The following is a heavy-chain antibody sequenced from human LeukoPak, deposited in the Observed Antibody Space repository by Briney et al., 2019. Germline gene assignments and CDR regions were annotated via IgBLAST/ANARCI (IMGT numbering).Heavy chain of an antibody. CDR3: ARQDSSGYYYVGAFDI. CDR1: GYSLTSYW. D-gene: IGHD3-22*01. J-gene: IGHJ3*02. CDR2: IYPGDSDV. V-gene: IGHV5-51*01. Sequence: GEALKISCKGSGYSLTSYWIGWVRQMPGKGLEWMGIIYPGDSDVRYSPSFQGQVTISADKSISTAYLQWSSLKASDTAMYYCARQDSSGYYYVGAFDIWGQGTMVTVSS.